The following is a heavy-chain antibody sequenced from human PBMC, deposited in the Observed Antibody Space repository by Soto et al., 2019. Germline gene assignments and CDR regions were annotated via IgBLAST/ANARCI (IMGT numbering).Heavy chain of an antibody. CDR3: ARDRVESGYPEYCQH. Sequence: EVQLVESGGGLIQPGGSLKLSCAASGFTVSSNYMSWVRQAPGKGLEWVSVIYSGGSTYYADSVKGRFTISRDKSKNTLYLQMNSLRAEDTAVYYCARDRVESGYPEYCQHWGQGTLVTVSS. D-gene: IGHD3-22*01. J-gene: IGHJ1*01. CDR1: GFTVSSNY. CDR2: IYSGGST. V-gene: IGHV3-53*01.